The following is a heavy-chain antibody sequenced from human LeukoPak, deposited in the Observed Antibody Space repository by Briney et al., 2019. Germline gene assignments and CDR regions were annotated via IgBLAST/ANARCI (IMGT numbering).Heavy chain of an antibody. CDR2: ISFDGDNE. D-gene: IGHD1-7*01. J-gene: IGHJ4*01. V-gene: IGHV3-30-3*01. Sequence: GGSLRLSCAASGFTFSSYATHWVRQAPGKGLEWVAAISFDGDNESYADSVKGRFTISRDNTKKSLYLQLTSLRAEDTAVYYCARANNWNYPYYFDYWGHGTLVTVSS. CDR3: ARANNWNYPYYFDY. CDR1: GFTFSSYA.